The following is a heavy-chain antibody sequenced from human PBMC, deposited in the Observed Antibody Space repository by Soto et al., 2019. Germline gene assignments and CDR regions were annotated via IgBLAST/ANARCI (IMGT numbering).Heavy chain of an antibody. V-gene: IGHV3-21*01. D-gene: IGHD2-2*02. CDR3: ARKYTACPLAYGLDV. CDR2: ISSRSDI. CDR1: GFTFSTYS. Sequence: PGGSLRLSCVGSGFTFSTYSINWVRQAPGKGLEWVSSISSRSDIYYADSVKGRFTISRDNAKNSVSLQMNSLRAEDTAVYYCARKYTACPLAYGLDVWGQGTTVTVSS. J-gene: IGHJ6*02.